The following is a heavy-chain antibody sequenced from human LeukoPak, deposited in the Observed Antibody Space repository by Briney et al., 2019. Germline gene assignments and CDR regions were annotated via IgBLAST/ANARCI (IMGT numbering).Heavy chain of an antibody. CDR3: ARDRLSMDV. J-gene: IGHJ6*02. CDR1: GGSISSYY. V-gene: IGHV4-59*01. Sequence: PSETLSLTCTVSGGSISSYYWSWIRQPPGKGLEWIGYIYYSGSTNYNPSLKSRVTISVDTSKNQFSLKLSSVTAADTAVYYCARDRLSMDVWGQGTTVTVSS. CDR2: IYYSGST.